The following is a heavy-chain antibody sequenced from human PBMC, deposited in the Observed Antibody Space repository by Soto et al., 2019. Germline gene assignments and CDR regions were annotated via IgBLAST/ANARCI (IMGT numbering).Heavy chain of an antibody. J-gene: IGHJ4*02. Sequence: HPGGSLRLSCAASGFTFSTYAMSWVRQTPGKGLEWVSAISGSGGHTYYAASVKGRFTISRDNSKNMLYVQMNSLRAEDTAVYFCAKERGGSWYGGYHFDYWGQGTLVTVSS. CDR1: GFTFSTYA. CDR3: AKERGGSWYGGYHFDY. V-gene: IGHV3-23*01. CDR2: ISGSGGHT. D-gene: IGHD6-13*01.